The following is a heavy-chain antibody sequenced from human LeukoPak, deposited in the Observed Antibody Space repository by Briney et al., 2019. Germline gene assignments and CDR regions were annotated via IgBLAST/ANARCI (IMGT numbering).Heavy chain of an antibody. CDR1: GGTFSSYT. D-gene: IGHD1-26*01. CDR3: ARGRSADRQIDY. J-gene: IGHJ4*02. V-gene: IGHV1-69*13. Sequence: SVKVSCKASGGTFSSYTINWVRQAPGQGLEWMGGIIPVFGTANYVQKFQGRVTITADESTSTAYMELSSLRSDDTAVYYCARGRSADRQIDYWGQGTLVTVSS. CDR2: IIPVFGTA.